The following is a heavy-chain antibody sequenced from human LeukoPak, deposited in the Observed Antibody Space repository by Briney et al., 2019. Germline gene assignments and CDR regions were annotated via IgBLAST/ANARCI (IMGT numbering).Heavy chain of an antibody. V-gene: IGHV1-69*13. J-gene: IGHJ3*02. Sequence: ASVKVSCKASGGTFSSYAISWVRQAPGQGLEWMGGIIPIFGTANYAQKFQGRVTITADESTSTAYTELSSLRSEDTAVYYCARGDLENAFDIWGQGTMVTVSS. CDR2: IIPIFGTA. D-gene: IGHD5-24*01. CDR1: GGTFSSYA. CDR3: ARGDLENAFDI.